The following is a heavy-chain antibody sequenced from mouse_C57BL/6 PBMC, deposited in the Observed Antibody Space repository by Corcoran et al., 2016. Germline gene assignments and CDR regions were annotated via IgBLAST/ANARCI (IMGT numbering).Heavy chain of an antibody. Sequence: EVQLQQSGPELVKPGASVKISCKASGYTFTDYYMHWVKQSHGKSLEWIGDINPNNGGTSYNQKFKGKATLTVDKSSNTAYMELRSLTSEDSAVYYCAAYYSNYSYAMDYWGQGTSVTVSS. J-gene: IGHJ4*01. V-gene: IGHV1-26*01. CDR1: GYTFTDYY. D-gene: IGHD2-5*01. CDR3: AAYYSNYSYAMDY. CDR2: INPNNGGT.